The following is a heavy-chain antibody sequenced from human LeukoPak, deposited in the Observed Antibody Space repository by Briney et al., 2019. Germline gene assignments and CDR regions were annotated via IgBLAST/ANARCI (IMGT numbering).Heavy chain of an antibody. D-gene: IGHD2-15*01. Sequence: GGSLRLSCAASGFTFSSYGMHWVRQAPGKGLEWVAFIRYDGSNKYYADSVKGRFTISRDNSKNTLYLQMNSLRAEDTAVYYCARAPRYCSGGSCYRHGFDPWGQGTLVTVSS. V-gene: IGHV3-30*02. CDR3: ARAPRYCSGGSCYRHGFDP. J-gene: IGHJ5*02. CDR1: GFTFSSYG. CDR2: IRYDGSNK.